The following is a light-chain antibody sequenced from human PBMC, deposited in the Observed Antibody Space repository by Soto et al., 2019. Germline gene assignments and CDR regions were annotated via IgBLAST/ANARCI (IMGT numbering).Light chain of an antibody. V-gene: IGKV1-9*01. CDR1: QGSRSY. CDR2: AAS. CDR3: QQLNSYPWT. Sequence: DIQLTQSPSFLSASVGDRVTITCRASQGSRSYLAWYQQKPGKAPKLLFYAASTLQSGVPSRFSGSGYGTEFTLTISSLQPEDFAAYYCQQLNSYPWTFGQGTKVEIK. J-gene: IGKJ1*01.